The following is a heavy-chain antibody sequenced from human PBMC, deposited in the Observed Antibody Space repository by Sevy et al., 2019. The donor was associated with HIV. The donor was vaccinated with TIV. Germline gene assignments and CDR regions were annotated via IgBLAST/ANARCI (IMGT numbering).Heavy chain of an antibody. CDR2: IKEDGTES. CDR3: ARGGYYGYSGLDY. D-gene: IGHD3-10*01. J-gene: IGHJ4*02. CDR1: GFTTGFTFSDYW. V-gene: IGHV3-7*01. Sequence: GGSLRLSCAASGFTTGFTFSDYWMAWVRQAAGKGLEWVANIKEDGTESYYLDSLKGRFTISRDNAKNLLYLQMNSLRAEDTAVYYCARGGYYGYSGLDYWGQGTLVTVSS.